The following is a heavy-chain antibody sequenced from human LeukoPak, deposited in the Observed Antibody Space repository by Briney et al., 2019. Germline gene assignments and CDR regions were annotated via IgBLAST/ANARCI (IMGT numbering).Heavy chain of an antibody. CDR3: ARAPAGREFDY. D-gene: IGHD2-2*01. CDR1: GFTFSSYG. CDR2: ISNTGGTA. Sequence: GGSLRLSCAASGFTFSSYGMSGVRQAPGKGLEWGSHISNTGGTAHYADSVKGRFTISRDNSKNTLYLQMRSLRAEDKAVYYCARAPAGREFDYWGQGTLVTVSS. V-gene: IGHV3-23*01. J-gene: IGHJ4*02.